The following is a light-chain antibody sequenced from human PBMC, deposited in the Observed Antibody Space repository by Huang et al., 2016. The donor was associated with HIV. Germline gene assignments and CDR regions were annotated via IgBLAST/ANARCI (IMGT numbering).Light chain of an antibody. CDR1: QSISSY. J-gene: IGKJ1*01. Sequence: DIQMTQSPSSLSAYVGDRVTITCRASQSISSYLNWYQQKPGKAPKLLIYAASSLQSGVPSRCSGSGSGTDFALTISSLQPEDFATYYCQQSYTTPTWTFGQGTKVEIK. CDR3: QQSYTTPTWT. CDR2: AAS. V-gene: IGKV1-39*01.